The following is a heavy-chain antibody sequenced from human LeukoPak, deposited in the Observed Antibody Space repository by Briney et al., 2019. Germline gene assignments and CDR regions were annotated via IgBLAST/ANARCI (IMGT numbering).Heavy chain of an antibody. J-gene: IGHJ4*02. CDR1: GFTFSSYE. CDR2: ISSSGSTI. CDR3: AKDPDCTSGICYTFFDY. D-gene: IGHD2-8*01. V-gene: IGHV3-48*03. Sequence: PGGSLRLSCAASGFTFSSYEMNWVRQAPGKGLEWVSYISSSGSTIYYADSVKGRFTISRDNAKNSLYLQMNSLRAEDTAVYYCAKDPDCTSGICYTFFDYWGQGTLVTVSS.